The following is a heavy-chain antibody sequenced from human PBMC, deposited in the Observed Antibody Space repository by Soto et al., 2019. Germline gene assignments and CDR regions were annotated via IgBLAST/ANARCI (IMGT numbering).Heavy chain of an antibody. Sequence: EASVKVSCKASGYVFSDYYIHWVRQAPGHGPEWIGWINPKNGDTKYAEKFQGRVSMTTDTSISTAYMELSSLRSDDTAVYYCAREILEGVRGVIFYWGQGTVVTVSS. CDR1: GYVFSDYY. J-gene: IGHJ4*02. CDR3: AREILEGVRGVIFY. V-gene: IGHV1-2*02. D-gene: IGHD3-10*01. CDR2: INPKNGDT.